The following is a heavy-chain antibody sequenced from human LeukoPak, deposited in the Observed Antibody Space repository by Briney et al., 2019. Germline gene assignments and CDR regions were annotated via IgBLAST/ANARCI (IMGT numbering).Heavy chain of an antibody. Sequence: SETLSLTCAVSGGSISSGGYSWSWIRQPPGKGLEWIGYIYHSGSTYYNPSLKSRVTISVDRSKNQFSLKLSSVTAADTAVNYCARLTTTVTNGRHFDYWGQGTLVTVSS. J-gene: IGHJ4*02. V-gene: IGHV4-30-2*01. D-gene: IGHD4-17*01. CDR1: GGSISSGGYS. CDR3: ARLTTTVTNGRHFDY. CDR2: IYHSGST.